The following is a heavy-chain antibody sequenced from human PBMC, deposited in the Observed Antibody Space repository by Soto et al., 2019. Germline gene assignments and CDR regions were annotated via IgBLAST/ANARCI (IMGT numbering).Heavy chain of an antibody. Sequence: EVQLVESGGGLVQPGGSLRLSCAASGFTFSSYSRNWVRQAPGKGLEGVSYISSSSSTIYYADSVKGRFTISRDNAKNSLYLQMNSLRAEDTAVYYCASQSSEWLLFASWGQGTLVTVSS. D-gene: IGHD5-12*01. J-gene: IGHJ4*02. V-gene: IGHV3-48*01. CDR3: ASQSSEWLLFAS. CDR2: ISSSSSTI. CDR1: GFTFSSYS.